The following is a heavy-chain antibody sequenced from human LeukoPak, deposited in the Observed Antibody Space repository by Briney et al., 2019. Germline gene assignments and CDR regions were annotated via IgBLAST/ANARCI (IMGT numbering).Heavy chain of an antibody. Sequence: PSETLSLTCAVYGGSFSGYYWSWIRQPPGKGLEWIEEINHSGSTNYNPSLKSRVTISVDTSKNQFSLKLSSVTAADTAVYYCARKSAHRFPTFSGSYYRAPYSDYWGQGTLVTVSS. J-gene: IGHJ4*02. CDR1: GGSFSGYY. CDR3: ARKSAHRFPTFSGSYYRAPYSDY. V-gene: IGHV4-34*01. D-gene: IGHD1-26*01. CDR2: INHSGST.